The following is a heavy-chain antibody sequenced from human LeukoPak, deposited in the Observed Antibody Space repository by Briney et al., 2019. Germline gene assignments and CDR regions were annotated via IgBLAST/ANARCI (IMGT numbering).Heavy chain of an antibody. V-gene: IGHV4-4*07. CDR3: ARIVVPYYYYMDV. CDR1: GGSISSYY. D-gene: IGHD3-22*01. J-gene: IGHJ6*03. Sequence: KPSATLSLTCPVSGGSISSYYWSWIRQPAGKGQEWIGRIYTSGSTNYNPSLKSRVTMSVDTSKNQFSLKLSSVTAADTAVYYCARIVVPYYYYMDVWGKGTTVTVSS. CDR2: IYTSGST.